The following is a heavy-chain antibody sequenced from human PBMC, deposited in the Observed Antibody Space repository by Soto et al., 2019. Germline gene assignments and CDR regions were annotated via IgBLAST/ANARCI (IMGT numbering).Heavy chain of an antibody. CDR1: GGSISSNY. V-gene: IGHV4-59*01. Sequence: PSETLSLTCTVSGGSISSNYWTWIRQPPGKGLEWIGYVYNSGSTNYNPSLKSRVTISEDTSKSQFSLKVNSMTAADTAVYYCARGDSQVSSVFDYWGQGMLVTVS. J-gene: IGHJ4*02. CDR2: VYNSGST. CDR3: ARGDSQVSSVFDY. D-gene: IGHD3-16*01.